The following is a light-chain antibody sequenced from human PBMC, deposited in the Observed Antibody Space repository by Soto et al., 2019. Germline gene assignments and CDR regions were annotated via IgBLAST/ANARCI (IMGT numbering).Light chain of an antibody. CDR2: KAS. CDR3: QQYNSYSGT. J-gene: IGKJ1*01. V-gene: IGKV1-5*03. CDR1: QSISSW. Sequence: DIQMTQSPSTLSASVGDRVTITCRASQSISSWLAWYQQKPGKAPKLLIYKASSLESGLPSRFSGSGSGTEFTLTISSLQPDDFATYYCQQYNSYSGTFGQGPKVEIK.